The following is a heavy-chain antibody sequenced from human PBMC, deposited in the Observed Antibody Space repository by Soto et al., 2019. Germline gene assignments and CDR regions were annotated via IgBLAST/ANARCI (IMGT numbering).Heavy chain of an antibody. Sequence: GSXILSCAASGFTFSSYAMSWVRQAPGKGLEWVSAISGSGGSTYYADSVKGRFTISRDNSKNTLYLQMNSLRAEDTAVYYCAIKRYCTNGVCYCYGYWGQGTLVTVSS. CDR1: GFTFSSYA. V-gene: IGHV3-23*01. J-gene: IGHJ4*02. CDR2: ISGSGGST. D-gene: IGHD2-8*01. CDR3: AIKRYCTNGVCYCYGY.